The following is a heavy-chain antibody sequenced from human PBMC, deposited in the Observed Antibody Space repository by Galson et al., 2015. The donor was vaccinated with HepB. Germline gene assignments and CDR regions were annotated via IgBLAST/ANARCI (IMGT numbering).Heavy chain of an antibody. CDR2: ISTYNGEI. CDR1: GSTFSRYG. CDR3: ARDRTVTAERDYYFYCPMDV. V-gene: IGHV1-18*04. J-gene: IGHJ6*02. D-gene: IGHD2-21*01. Sequence: SVTVSCKASGSTFSRYGFSWVRQAPRQGLEWMGWISTYNGEIRYAQKFQGRITMTTDASTNTAYLELRTLRLDDTAVYFCARDRTVTAERDYYFYCPMDVWGQGTTVTVS.